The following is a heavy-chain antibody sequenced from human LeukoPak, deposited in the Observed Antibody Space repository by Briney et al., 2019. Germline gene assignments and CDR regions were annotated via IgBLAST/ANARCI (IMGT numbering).Heavy chain of an antibody. CDR1: GVSISSYY. J-gene: IGHJ3*02. CDR2: IYYSGST. CDR3: ARVKDYYDSSGYPDAFDI. Sequence: SETLSLTCTVSGVSISSYYWSWIRQPPGKGLEWIGYIYYSGSTNYNPSLKSRVTISVDTSKNQFSLKLSSVTAADTAVYYCARVKDYYDSSGYPDAFDIWGQGTMVTVSS. V-gene: IGHV4-59*01. D-gene: IGHD3-22*01.